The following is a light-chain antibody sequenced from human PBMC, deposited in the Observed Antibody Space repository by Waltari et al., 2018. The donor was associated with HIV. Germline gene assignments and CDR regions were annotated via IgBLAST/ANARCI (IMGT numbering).Light chain of an antibody. J-gene: IGLJ2*01. CDR1: SLRNYY. V-gene: IGLV3-19*01. CDR3: NSRDSSGNLVV. CDR2: GKT. Sequence: SSELTQDPAVSVALGQTIRITCQGDSLRNYYASWYQQKQGQAPVLVIYGKTNRPSGIPDRFSGSYSGNTASLTITGAQAEDEADYYCNSRDSSGNLVVFGGGTKVTVL.